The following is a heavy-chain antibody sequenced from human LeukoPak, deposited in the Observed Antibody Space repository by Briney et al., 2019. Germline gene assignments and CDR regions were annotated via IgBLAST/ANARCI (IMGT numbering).Heavy chain of an antibody. V-gene: IGHV3-74*01. J-gene: IGHJ4*02. D-gene: IGHD2-21*01. CDR2: INSDGSST. CDR3: GTDMVKGY. CDR1: GFTFSSYW. Sequence: PGGSLRLSCAVSGFTFSSYWMHWVRQAPGKGLVWVSRINSDGSSTNYANSVKGRFTISRDNAKNTLYLQMNSLRAEDAAVYYCGTDMVKGYWGQGTLLTVAS.